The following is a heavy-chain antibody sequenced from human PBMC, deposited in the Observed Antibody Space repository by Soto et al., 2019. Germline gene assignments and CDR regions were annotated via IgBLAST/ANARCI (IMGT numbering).Heavy chain of an antibody. CDR3: SRAGGTITIFGVVPPSPEYFDY. D-gene: IGHD3-3*01. J-gene: IGHJ4*02. Sequence: ASVKVSCKASGYTFTSYYMHWVRQAPGQGLEWMGIINPSGGSTSYDQKLQGRVTITRDTSTSTVHMELSSLRSEDTAVDYCSRAGGTITIFGVVPPSPEYFDYWGQGTLVTVSS. CDR2: INPSGGST. V-gene: IGHV1-46*04. CDR1: GYTFTSYY.